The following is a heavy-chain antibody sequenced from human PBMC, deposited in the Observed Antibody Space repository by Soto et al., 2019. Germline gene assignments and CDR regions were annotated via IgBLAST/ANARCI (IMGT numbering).Heavy chain of an antibody. CDR1: GGSISNGGYY. V-gene: IGHV4-31*03. CDR2: IYYSGST. Sequence: SETLSPTCTVSGGSISNGGYYWTWIRQHPGKGLEWIGYIYYSGSTYYNPSLKSRVTISVDTSKNQFSLKLSSVTAADTAVYYCARAVVVAATPGTYYYYGMDVWGQGTTVTVSS. D-gene: IGHD2-15*01. CDR3: ARAVVVAATPGTYYYYGMDV. J-gene: IGHJ6*02.